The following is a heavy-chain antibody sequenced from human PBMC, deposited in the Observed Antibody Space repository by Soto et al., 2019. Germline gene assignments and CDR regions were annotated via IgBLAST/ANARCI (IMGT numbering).Heavy chain of an antibody. CDR3: ARGKVTTRYFDS. V-gene: IGHV4-59*01. Sequence: SETLSLTCTVSGGSITGFYWSWIRQPPGMGLQWLGYIYYNGGANYNPSLKSRVTMSVDTSKNQFSLSLSSVTAADTAVYYCARGKVTTRYFDSWGQGMLVTVSS. J-gene: IGHJ4*02. CDR1: GGSITGFY. CDR2: IYYNGGA. D-gene: IGHD4-17*01.